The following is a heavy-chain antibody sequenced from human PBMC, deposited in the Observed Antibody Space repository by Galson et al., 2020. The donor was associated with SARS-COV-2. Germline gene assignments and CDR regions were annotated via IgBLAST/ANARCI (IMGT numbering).Heavy chain of an antibody. CDR2: INTNTGNP. V-gene: IGHV7-4-1*02. CDR1: GYTFTSYA. Sequence: GESLKISCKASGYTFTSYAMNWVRQAPGQGLEWMGWINTNTGNPTYAQGFTGRFVFSLDTSVSTAYLQISSLKAEDTAVYYCARLGYYDSSGYTQHYYYYMDVWGKGTTVTVSS. D-gene: IGHD3-22*01. CDR3: ARLGYYDSSGYTQHYYYYMDV. J-gene: IGHJ6*03.